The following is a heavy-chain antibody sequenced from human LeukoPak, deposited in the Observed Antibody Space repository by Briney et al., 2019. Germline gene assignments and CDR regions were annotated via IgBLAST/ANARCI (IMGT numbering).Heavy chain of an antibody. CDR1: GYTLTELS. D-gene: IGHD3-3*01. J-gene: IGHJ5*02. V-gene: IGHV1-24*01. Sequence: ASVNVSFKVSGYTLTELSMHWVRQAPGKGLEWMGGFDPEDGETIYAQKFQGRVTMTEDTSTDTAYMELSSLRSEDTAVYYCATDYDFWSFDPWGQGTLVTVSS. CDR3: ATDYDFWSFDP. CDR2: FDPEDGET.